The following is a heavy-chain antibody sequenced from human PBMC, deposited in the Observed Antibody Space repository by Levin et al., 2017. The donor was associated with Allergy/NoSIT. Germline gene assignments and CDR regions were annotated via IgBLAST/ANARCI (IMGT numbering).Heavy chain of an antibody. D-gene: IGHD6-6*01. CDR1: GGSISSSNW. CDR2: IYHSGST. Sequence: SETLSLTCAVSGGSISSSNWWSWVRQPPGKGLEWIGEIYHSGSTNYNPSLKSRVTISVDKSKNQFSLKLSSVTAADTAVYYCASGESSSSSPAFDIWGQGTMVTVSS. J-gene: IGHJ3*02. V-gene: IGHV4-4*02. CDR3: ASGESSSSSPAFDI.